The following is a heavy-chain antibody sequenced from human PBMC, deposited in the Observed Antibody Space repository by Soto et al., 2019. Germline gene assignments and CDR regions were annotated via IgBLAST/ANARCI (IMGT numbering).Heavy chain of an antibody. J-gene: IGHJ4*02. CDR2: ISAHNGNT. Sequence: QVQLMQSGAEVKKPGASVKVSCKASGYTFTSYSITWVRQAPGQGLEWMGWISAHNGNTKYAQKLQGRVTMTTDTSTSTAYMEVRSLRSDDTAVYYCARDTAMALPDAWGQGTLVTVSS. D-gene: IGHD5-18*01. CDR1: GYTFTSYS. V-gene: IGHV1-18*01. CDR3: ARDTAMALPDA.